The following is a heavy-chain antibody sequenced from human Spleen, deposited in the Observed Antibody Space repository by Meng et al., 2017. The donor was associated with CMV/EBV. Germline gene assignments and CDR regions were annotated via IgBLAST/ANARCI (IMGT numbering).Heavy chain of an antibody. CDR2: INHSGST. J-gene: IGHJ5*02. Sequence: GSLRLSCAVYGGSFSGYYWSWIRQPPGKGLEWIREINHSGSTNYNPSLKSRVTISVDTSKNQFSLKLSSVTAADTAVYYCASYSVFGVVSWFDPWGQGTLVTVSS. CDR1: GGSFSGYY. D-gene: IGHD3-3*01. CDR3: ASYSVFGVVSWFDP. V-gene: IGHV4-34*01.